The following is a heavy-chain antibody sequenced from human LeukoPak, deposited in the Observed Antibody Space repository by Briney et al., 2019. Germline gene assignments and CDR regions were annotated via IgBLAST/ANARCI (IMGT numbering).Heavy chain of an antibody. CDR3: ARDQDYAFDH. J-gene: IGHJ4*02. CDR2: IYSGTSTI. D-gene: IGHD4-17*01. V-gene: IGHV3-48*02. CDR1: GFSFSSYA. Sequence: GGSLRLSCAASGFSFSSYAMNWVRQAPGKGLEWVSHIYSGTSTISYADSVQGRFTISRDNAKSSLYLQMNSLRDEDTAVYYCARDQDYAFDHWGQGTLVTVSS.